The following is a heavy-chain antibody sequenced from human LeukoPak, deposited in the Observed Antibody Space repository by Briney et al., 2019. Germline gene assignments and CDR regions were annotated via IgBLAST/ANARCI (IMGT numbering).Heavy chain of an antibody. V-gene: IGHV1-46*04. Sequence: ASVKVSCKASGYTFSSYFINWVRQAPGQGLEWMGTISPSNGDTNYPQRLRGRITLTRDMSTSTVYMELNSLTSEDTAMYYCAREAPGVCWFDPWGQGTPVTVSS. CDR1: GYTFSSYF. CDR3: AREAPGVCWFDP. D-gene: IGHD1-14*01. CDR2: ISPSNGDT. J-gene: IGHJ5*02.